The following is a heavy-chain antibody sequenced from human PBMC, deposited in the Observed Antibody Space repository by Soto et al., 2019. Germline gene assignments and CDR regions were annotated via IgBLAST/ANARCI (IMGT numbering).Heavy chain of an antibody. CDR2: ISASGSNS. J-gene: IGHJ4*02. CDR1: GFTFSSYA. Sequence: GGSLRLSCAASGFTFSSYAMSWVRQAPGKGLEWISSISASGSNSYHADSVKGRFTISRDNSRNTLYLQMDSLRAEDTALYYCAKGSATSRPYYFDYWGQGSLVTVSS. V-gene: IGHV3-23*01. CDR3: AKGSATSRPYYFDY.